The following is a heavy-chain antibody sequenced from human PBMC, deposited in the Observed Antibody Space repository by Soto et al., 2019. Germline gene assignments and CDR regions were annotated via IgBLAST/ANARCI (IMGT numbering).Heavy chain of an antibody. D-gene: IGHD3-9*01. CDR1: GGSFSGYY. Sequence: ASETLSLTCAVYGGSFSGYYWSWIRQPPGKGLEWIGEINHSGSTNYNPSLKSRVTISVDTSKNQFSLKLSSVTAADTAVYYCARTYYDILTGYYKNRFYNWFDPWGQGTLVTVSS. CDR3: ARTYYDILTGYYKNRFYNWFDP. J-gene: IGHJ5*02. CDR2: INHSGST. V-gene: IGHV4-34*01.